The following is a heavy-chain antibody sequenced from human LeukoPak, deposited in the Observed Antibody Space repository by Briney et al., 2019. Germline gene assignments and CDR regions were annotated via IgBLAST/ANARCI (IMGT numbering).Heavy chain of an antibody. J-gene: IGHJ3*02. V-gene: IGHV3-53*01. CDR2: VYSGGGT. CDR3: ARGVGQDAFDI. CDR1: GFSFSIYA. Sequence: GGSLRLSCAASGFSFSIYAMSWVRQAPGKGLEWVSVVYSGGGTYYADSVKGRFTISRDISKNTLYLQMNSLRVEDTAVYYCARGVGQDAFDIWGQGTMVTVSS. D-gene: IGHD1-26*01.